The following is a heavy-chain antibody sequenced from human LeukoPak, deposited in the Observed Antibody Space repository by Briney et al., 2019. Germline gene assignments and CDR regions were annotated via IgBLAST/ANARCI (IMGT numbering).Heavy chain of an antibody. CDR2: IYSGGST. V-gene: IGHV3-53*01. Sequence: GGSLRLSCAASGFTVSSNYMSWVRQAPGKGLEWVSVIYSGGSTYYADSVKGRFTISRDNSKNTLYLQMNSLRAEDTAVYYCARTLAAAGLDYWGQGTLVTVSS. CDR1: GFTVSSNY. J-gene: IGHJ4*02. D-gene: IGHD6-13*01. CDR3: ARTLAAAGLDY.